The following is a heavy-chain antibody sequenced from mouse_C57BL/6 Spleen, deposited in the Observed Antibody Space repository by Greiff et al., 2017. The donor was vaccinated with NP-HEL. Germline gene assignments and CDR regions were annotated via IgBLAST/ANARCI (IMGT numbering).Heavy chain of an antibody. CDR3: AREGLNWYFDV. Sequence: VQLQQSGAELVKPGASVKISCKASGYAFSSYWMNWVKQRPGKGLEWIGQIYPGDGDTNYNGKFKGKATLTADKSSSTAYMRLSSLTSEDSAVYFCAREGLNWYFDVWGTGTTVTVSS. CDR2: IYPGDGDT. J-gene: IGHJ1*03. CDR1: GYAFSSYW. D-gene: IGHD2-2*01. V-gene: IGHV1-80*01.